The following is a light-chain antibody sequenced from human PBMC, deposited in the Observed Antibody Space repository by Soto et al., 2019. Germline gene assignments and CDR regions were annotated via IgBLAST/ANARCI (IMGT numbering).Light chain of an antibody. CDR3: QQYNNWWT. Sequence: EIVMTQSPATLSVSTGERATLSCRASQSVSSNLAWYQQKPGQAPRLLIYGASTRATGIPARFSGSGSGTDYTLTISSLQSEDFAVYYCQQYNNWWTFGQGTKV. CDR1: QSVSSN. J-gene: IGKJ1*01. CDR2: GAS. V-gene: IGKV3-15*01.